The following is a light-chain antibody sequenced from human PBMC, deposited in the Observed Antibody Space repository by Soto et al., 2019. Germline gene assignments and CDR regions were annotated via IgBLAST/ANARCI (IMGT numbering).Light chain of an antibody. Sequence: QLVLTQPPSASGTPGQRVTISCSGSSSNIGINAVNWYQQLPGTAPKLVMYNNNQWPSGVPDRFSGSKSGTSASLAISGLQSEDEADYYCAAWDDSLNGLVFGGGTKLTV. V-gene: IGLV1-44*01. CDR3: AAWDDSLNGLV. CDR2: NNN. J-gene: IGLJ3*02. CDR1: SSNIGINA.